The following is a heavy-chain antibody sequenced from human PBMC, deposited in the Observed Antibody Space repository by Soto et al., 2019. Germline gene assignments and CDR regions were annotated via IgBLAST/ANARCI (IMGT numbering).Heavy chain of an antibody. J-gene: IGHJ4*02. CDR2: ISAHNGNT. CDR3: VRGRYGDY. Sequence: QVHLVQSGAEVKKPGASVKVSCQGSGYAFTTYGITWVRQAPGQGLEWMGWISAHNGNTNYAQKLQGRVTVTRDTSTSTAYMELRSLRYDDTAVYYCVRGRYGDYWSQGALVTVSS. D-gene: IGHD1-1*01. V-gene: IGHV1-18*01. CDR1: GYAFTTYG.